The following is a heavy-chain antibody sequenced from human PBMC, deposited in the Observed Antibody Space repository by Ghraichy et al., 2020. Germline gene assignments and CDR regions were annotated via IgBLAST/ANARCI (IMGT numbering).Heavy chain of an antibody. CDR1: ALTLSDAW. Sequence: GGSLRLSCEASALTLSDAWMSWVSKAPGKGLEWVGRIKSKTYGGTTDYAAPVKDRFTISRDDSTNTVYLQMNSLKTEDTGVYYSTTVVGDYATPLAYWAQGTLVTVSS. J-gene: IGHJ4*02. V-gene: IGHV3-15*01. CDR2: IKSKTYGGTT. D-gene: IGHD4-17*01. CDR3: TTVVGDYATPLAY.